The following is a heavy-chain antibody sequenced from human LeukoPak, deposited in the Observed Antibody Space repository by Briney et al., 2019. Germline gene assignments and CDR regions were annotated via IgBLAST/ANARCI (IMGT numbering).Heavy chain of an antibody. CDR1: GGSISSYY. D-gene: IGHD3-22*01. J-gene: IGHJ2*01. Sequence: SETLSLTCTVSGGSISSYYWSWIRQPLGKGLEWIGYIYYSGSTNYNPSLKSRVTISVDTSKNQFSLKLSSVTAADTAVYYCASLGDYDSSGCRYFDLWGRGTLVTVSS. CDR3: ASLGDYDSSGCRYFDL. V-gene: IGHV4-59*01. CDR2: IYYSGST.